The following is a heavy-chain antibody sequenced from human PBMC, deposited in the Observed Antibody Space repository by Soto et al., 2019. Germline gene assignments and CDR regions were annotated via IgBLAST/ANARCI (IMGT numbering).Heavy chain of an antibody. Sequence: EVQLVESGGGLVKPGGSLRLSCAASGFTFSNYNMNWVRQAPGKGLEWVSSISSSSHYMYYADSVKGRFTISRDNAKNSLYLQMNSLSAEDTAVYYCARVRDFDYWGQGTLVTVSS. J-gene: IGHJ4*02. V-gene: IGHV3-21*01. CDR3: ARVRDFDY. CDR2: ISSSSHYM. CDR1: GFTFSNYN.